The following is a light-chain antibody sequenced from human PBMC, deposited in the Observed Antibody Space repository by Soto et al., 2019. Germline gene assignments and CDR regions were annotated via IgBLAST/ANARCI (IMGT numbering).Light chain of an antibody. V-gene: IGLV2-14*03. CDR2: DVS. CDR1: SSDVGAYSY. CDR3: SSYTTSLTYV. Sequence: HSALTQPASVSGSPGQSITLSCTGTSSDVGAYSYVSWYQQYPGKAPKLLIYDVSNRPSGVSYRFSGSKSGNTASLTISGLQAEDEADYYCSSYTTSLTYVFGTGTKLTVL. J-gene: IGLJ1*01.